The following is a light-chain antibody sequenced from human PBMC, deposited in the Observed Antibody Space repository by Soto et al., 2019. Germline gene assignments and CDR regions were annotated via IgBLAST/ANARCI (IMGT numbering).Light chain of an antibody. Sequence: QSALTQPASVSGSPEQSITISCTGTSSDVGGYNLVSWYQQHPGKAPKVMIYEATKRPSGVSNRFSGSKSGTAASLTISGLQAEDEANYYCCAYAGSGTVVFGGGTKLTVL. CDR3: CAYAGSGTVV. J-gene: IGLJ2*01. V-gene: IGLV2-23*01. CDR1: SSDVGGYNL. CDR2: EAT.